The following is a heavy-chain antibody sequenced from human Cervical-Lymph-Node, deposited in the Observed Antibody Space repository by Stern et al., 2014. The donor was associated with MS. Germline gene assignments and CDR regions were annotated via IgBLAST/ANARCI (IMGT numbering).Heavy chain of an antibody. J-gene: IGHJ6*02. CDR2: IYTSGSP. CDR1: GGSISSGSYY. V-gene: IGHV4-61*02. CDR3: ARVVVVPATPYYYYYGMDV. D-gene: IGHD2-2*01. Sequence: VQLVESGPGLVKPSQTLSLTCTVSGGSISSGSYYWSWIRQPAGKGLEWIGRIYTSGSPNYNPPLNGRVPISLAPSKTQFPLNLSSVTAADTAVYYCARVVVVPATPYYYYYGMDVWGQGTTVTVSS.